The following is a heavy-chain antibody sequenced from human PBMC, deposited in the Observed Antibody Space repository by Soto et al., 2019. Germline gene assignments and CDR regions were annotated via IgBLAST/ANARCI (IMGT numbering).Heavy chain of an antibody. CDR1: GFTFSLYE. J-gene: IGHJ4*02. CDR2: ISTSGSTI. D-gene: IGHD6-13*01. Sequence: GGSLRLSCAASGFTFSLYEMNWVRQAPGKRLEWISYISTSGSTIYYADSVKGRFTISRDNAKNSLYLQMNSLRAEDTAVYYCARELAAAGSFDYWGQGTLVTVSS. V-gene: IGHV3-48*03. CDR3: ARELAAAGSFDY.